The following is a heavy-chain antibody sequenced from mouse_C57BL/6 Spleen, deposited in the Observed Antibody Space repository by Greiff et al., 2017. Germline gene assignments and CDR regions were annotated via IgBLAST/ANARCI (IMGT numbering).Heavy chain of an antibody. CDR2: IDPSDSYT. CDR3: ARSPHYYGSSYGFAY. V-gene: IGHV1-50*01. D-gene: IGHD1-1*01. CDR1: GYTFTSYW. Sequence: QVQLQQPGAELVKPGASVKLSCKASGYTFTSYWMQWVKQRPGQGLEWIGEIDPSDSYTNYNQKFKGKATLTVDTSSSTAYMQLSSLTSEDSAVYYCARSPHYYGSSYGFAYWGQGTLVTVSA. J-gene: IGHJ3*01.